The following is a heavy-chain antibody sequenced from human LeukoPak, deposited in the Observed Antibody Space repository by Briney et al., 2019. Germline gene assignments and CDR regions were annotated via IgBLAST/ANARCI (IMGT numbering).Heavy chain of an antibody. Sequence: SETLSLTCAVYGGSFSGYYWSWIRQPPGKGLEWIGEIIHSGSTNYNPSLKSRVTISVDTSKNQFSLKLSSVTAADTAVYYCARERAARVATYYYYGMDVWGKGTTVTVSS. V-gene: IGHV4-34*12. J-gene: IGHJ6*04. CDR1: GGSFSGYY. D-gene: IGHD5-12*01. CDR2: IIHSGST. CDR3: ARERAARVATYYYYGMDV.